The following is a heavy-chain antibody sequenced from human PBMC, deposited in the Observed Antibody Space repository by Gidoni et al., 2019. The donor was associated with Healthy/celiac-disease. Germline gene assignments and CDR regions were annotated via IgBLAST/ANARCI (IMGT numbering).Heavy chain of an antibody. CDR3: ARGSITGDCYY. CDR1: GSSISSGYY. J-gene: IGHJ4*02. V-gene: IGHV4-38-2*01. Sequence: QVQLQESGPGLVKPSETLSLTGAVSGSSISSGYYWGWIRQPPGKGLEWIGRIYHSGSTYYTPSLKSRVTISVDTSKTQFSLKLSSVTAADTAVYYCARGSITGDCYYWGQGTLVTVSS. CDR2: IYHSGST. D-gene: IGHD7-27*01.